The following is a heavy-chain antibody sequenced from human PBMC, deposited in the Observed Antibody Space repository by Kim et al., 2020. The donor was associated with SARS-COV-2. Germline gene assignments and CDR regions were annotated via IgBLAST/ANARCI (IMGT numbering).Heavy chain of an antibody. D-gene: IGHD6-19*01. Sequence: GRVTITRDTSASTAYMELSSLRSEDTAVYYCARSPDMAVAGTRDWYFDLWGRGTLVTVSS. J-gene: IGHJ2*01. CDR3: ARSPDMAVAGTRDWYFDL. V-gene: IGHV1-3*01.